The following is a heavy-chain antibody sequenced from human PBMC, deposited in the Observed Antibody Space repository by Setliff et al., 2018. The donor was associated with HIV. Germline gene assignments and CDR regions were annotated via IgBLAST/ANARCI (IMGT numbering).Heavy chain of an antibody. Sequence: PSETLSLTCTVSGGSISSGSYYWTWIRQPAGKGLEWIGRIYTSGSTNYNPSLKSRVTISVDTSRNQFSLTLSSVTAADTAVYHCASHRSVYYFDYWGQGTLVTVPQ. V-gene: IGHV4-61*02. CDR1: GGSISSGSYY. CDR3: ASHRSVYYFDY. J-gene: IGHJ4*02. CDR2: IYTSGST.